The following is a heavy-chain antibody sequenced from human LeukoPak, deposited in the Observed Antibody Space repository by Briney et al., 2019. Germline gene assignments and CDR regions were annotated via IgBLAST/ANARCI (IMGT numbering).Heavy chain of an antibody. CDR2: INPNSGGT. V-gene: IGHV1-2*02. CDR3: ERERGRWLQKFDY. CDR1: GYTFTGYY. Sequence: ASVKVSCKASGYTFTGYYMHWVRQAPGQGLEWMGWINPNSGGTNYAQKFQGRVTMTRDTSISTAYMELSRLRSDDTAVYYCERERGRWLQKFDYWGQGTLVTVSS. J-gene: IGHJ4*02. D-gene: IGHD5-24*01.